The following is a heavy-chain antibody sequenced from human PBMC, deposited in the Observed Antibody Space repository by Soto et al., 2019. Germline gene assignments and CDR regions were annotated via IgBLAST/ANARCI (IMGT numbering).Heavy chain of an antibody. Sequence: GGSLRLCGVSFGLISSSSWISWVRQAPGKGLEWVANIKYDGSAAYYVDSVKGRFTISRDNAKNSLFLQMNSLRAEDTAVYFCARDSFTKADYWGQGILVTVSS. CDR1: GLISSSSW. V-gene: IGHV3-7*01. CDR3: ARDSFTKADY. CDR2: IKYDGSAA. D-gene: IGHD2-8*01. J-gene: IGHJ4*02.